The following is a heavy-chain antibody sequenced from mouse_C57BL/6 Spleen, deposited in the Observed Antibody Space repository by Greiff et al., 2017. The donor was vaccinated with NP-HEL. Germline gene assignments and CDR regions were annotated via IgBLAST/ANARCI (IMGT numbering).Heavy chain of an antibody. CDR1: GYTFTSYW. J-gene: IGHJ4*01. V-gene: IGHV1-69*01. CDR3: ARRSHYYAMDY. CDR2: IDPSDSYT. Sequence: VQLQQPGAELVMPGASVKLSCKASGYTFTSYWMHWVKQRPGQGLEWIGEIDPSDSYTNCNQKFKGKSTLTVDKSSSTAYMQLSSLTSEDSAVYYCARRSHYYAMDYWGQGTSVTVSS.